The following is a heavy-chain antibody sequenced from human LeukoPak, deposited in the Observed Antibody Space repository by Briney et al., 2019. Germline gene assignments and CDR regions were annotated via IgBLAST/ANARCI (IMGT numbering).Heavy chain of an antibody. J-gene: IGHJ6*03. CDR2: ISGSGGIT. V-gene: IGHV3-23*01. CDR1: GFTFSSYE. CDR3: AKNTISGGHYQYYMDV. Sequence: PGGSLRLSCAASGFTFSSYEMNWVRQAPGKGLEWVSSISGSGGITYHADSLKGRFTISRDNSKNTLFLQMNSLRAEDTAVYYCAKNTISGGHYQYYMDVWGKGTTVTVSS. D-gene: IGHD3-16*02.